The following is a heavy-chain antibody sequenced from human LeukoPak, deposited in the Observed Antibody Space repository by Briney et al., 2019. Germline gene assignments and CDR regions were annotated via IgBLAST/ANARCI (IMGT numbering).Heavy chain of an antibody. J-gene: IGHJ6*02. CDR3: ARDDIVATIPYYYYGMDV. CDR2: IYHSGST. D-gene: IGHD5-12*01. Sequence: PSETLSLTCTVSGYSISSGYYWGWIRQPPGKGLEWIGSIYHSGSTYYNPSLKSRVTISVDASKNQFSLKLSSVTAADTAVYYCARDDIVATIPYYYYGMDVWGQGTTVTVSS. V-gene: IGHV4-38-2*02. CDR1: GYSISSGYY.